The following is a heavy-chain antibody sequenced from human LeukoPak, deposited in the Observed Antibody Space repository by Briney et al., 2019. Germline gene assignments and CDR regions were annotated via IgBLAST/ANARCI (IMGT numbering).Heavy chain of an antibody. CDR2: INSDGSST. V-gene: IGHV3-74*01. CDR3: ARDVSATVTTLGWFDP. Sequence: GGSLRLSCAASGFTFSSYWMHWVRQAPGEGLVWVSRINSDGSSTSYADSVKGRFTISRDNAKNTLYLQMNSLRAEDTAVYYCARDVSATVTTLGWFDPWGQGTLVTVSS. CDR1: GFTFSSYW. J-gene: IGHJ5*02. D-gene: IGHD4-17*01.